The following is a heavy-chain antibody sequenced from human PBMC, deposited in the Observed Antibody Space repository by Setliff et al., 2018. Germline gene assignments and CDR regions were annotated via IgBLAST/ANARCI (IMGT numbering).Heavy chain of an antibody. D-gene: IGHD1-26*01. CDR2: INPSGGST. CDR1: GYTFTSYY. CDR3: ATLSYGGSYYFDY. J-gene: IGHJ4*02. Sequence: ASVEGPCKASGYTFTSYYMHWVRQAPGQGLEWMGIINPSGGSTSYAQKFQGRVTMTRDTSTSTVYMELSSLRSEDTAVYYCATLSYGGSYYFDYWGQGTLVTVSS. V-gene: IGHV1-46*01.